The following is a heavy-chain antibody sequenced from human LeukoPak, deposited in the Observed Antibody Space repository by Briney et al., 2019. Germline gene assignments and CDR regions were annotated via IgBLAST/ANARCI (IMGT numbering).Heavy chain of an antibody. D-gene: IGHD3-3*01. Sequence: ASMKVSCKASGYTFTSYDINWVRQATGQGLEWMGWMNPNSGNTGYAQKFQGRVTITRNTSISTAYMELSSLRSEDTAVYYCARAVHGTIFGVVISYYYMDVWGKGTTVTVSS. CDR2: MNPNSGNT. J-gene: IGHJ6*03. CDR1: GYTFTSYD. V-gene: IGHV1-8*03. CDR3: ARAVHGTIFGVVISYYYMDV.